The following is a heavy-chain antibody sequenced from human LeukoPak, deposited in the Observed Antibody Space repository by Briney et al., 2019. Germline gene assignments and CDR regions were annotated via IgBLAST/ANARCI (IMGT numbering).Heavy chain of an antibody. CDR3: AKDYIEDV. CDR2: ISYDESNK. CDR1: GFTFSSYG. J-gene: IGHJ6*02. V-gene: IGHV3-30*18. Sequence: GGSLRLSCAASGFTFSSYGMHWVRQAPGKGLEWVAVISYDESNKYYADSVKGRFTISRDNSKNTLYLQMNSLRAEDTAVYYCAKDYIEDVWGQGTTVTVSS.